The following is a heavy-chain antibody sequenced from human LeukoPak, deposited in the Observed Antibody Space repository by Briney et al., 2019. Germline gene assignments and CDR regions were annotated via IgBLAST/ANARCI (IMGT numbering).Heavy chain of an antibody. Sequence: PSQTLSLTCTVSGGSISSGDYYWSWIRQPPGKGLEWIGYIYYSGSTYYNPSLKSRVTISVDTSKNQFSLKLSSVTAADTAVYYCARGRYYYGSGSYPDYWGQGTLVTVSS. CDR3: ARGRYYYGSGSYPDY. V-gene: IGHV4-30-4*01. CDR1: GGSISSGDYY. J-gene: IGHJ4*02. CDR2: IYYSGST. D-gene: IGHD3-10*01.